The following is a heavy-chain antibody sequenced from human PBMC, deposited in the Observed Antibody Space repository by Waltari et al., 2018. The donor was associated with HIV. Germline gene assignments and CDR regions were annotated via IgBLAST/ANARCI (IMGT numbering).Heavy chain of an antibody. CDR3: ARRRWRTTMVFVVKGGVFDI. D-gene: IGHD2-21*01. V-gene: IGHV4-34*02. CDR1: GGTFNNFF. J-gene: IGHJ3*02. CDR2: INHIGKT. Sequence: QVQLQQWGAGLVKPAETLSLNCAVYGGTFNNFFWRFVRQSPGKGLEWIGEINHIGKTDYNPSLKGRVSLSIDPSKKQFYLELTSVTVADTAIYYCARRRWRTTMVFVVKGGVFDIWGQGTEVTVSS.